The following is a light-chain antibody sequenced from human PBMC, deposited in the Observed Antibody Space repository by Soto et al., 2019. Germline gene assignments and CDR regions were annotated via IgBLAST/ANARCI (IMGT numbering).Light chain of an antibody. V-gene: IGKV1-5*01. CDR1: QFVSRW. CDR3: QQYDTYWT. J-gene: IGKJ1*01. CDR2: DVS. Sequence: DIQMTQSPSTLSASVGDRVTITCRASQFVSRWLAWYQQKPGKAPKLLIYDVSTLESGVPSRFSGSGSGTEFTLTISSLQPDDVATYYCQQYDTYWTFGQGTKVEI.